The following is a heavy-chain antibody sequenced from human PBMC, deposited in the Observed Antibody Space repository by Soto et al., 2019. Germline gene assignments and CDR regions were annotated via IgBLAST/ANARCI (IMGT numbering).Heavy chain of an antibody. Sequence: SETLSLTCTVSCGYISSGGYYWSWILQHPGKGLEWIGYIYYSGSTYYNPSLKSRVTISVDTSKNQFSLKLSSVTAADKAVYYCARDRRIAAAGGAHDAFDIWGQGTGVTVS. V-gene: IGHV4-31*03. D-gene: IGHD6-13*01. CDR1: CGYISSGGYY. J-gene: IGHJ3*02. CDR3: ARDRRIAAAGGAHDAFDI. CDR2: IYYSGST.